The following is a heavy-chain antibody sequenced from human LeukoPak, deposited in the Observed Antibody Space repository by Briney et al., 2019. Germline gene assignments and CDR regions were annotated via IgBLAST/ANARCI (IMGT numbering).Heavy chain of an antibody. D-gene: IGHD6-6*01. J-gene: IGHJ6*02. CDR1: GGTFSSYA. Sequence: SVKVSCKASGGTFSSYAISWVRQAPGQGLEWMGGIIPIFGTANYAPKFQGRVTITADESTSTAYMELSSLRSEDTAVYYCARCTRRAYYYYGMDVWGQGTTVTVSS. CDR2: IIPIFGTA. V-gene: IGHV1-69*13. CDR3: ARCTRRAYYYYGMDV.